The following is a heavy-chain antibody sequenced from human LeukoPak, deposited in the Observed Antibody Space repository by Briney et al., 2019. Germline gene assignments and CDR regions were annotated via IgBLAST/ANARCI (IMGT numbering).Heavy chain of an antibody. J-gene: IGHJ4*02. CDR2: ISSSGSTI. CDR1: GFTFSSYE. V-gene: IGHV3-48*03. Sequence: PGGSLRLSCAASGFTFSSYEMNWVRQAPGKGLEWVSYISSSGSTIYYADSVKGRFTISRDNAKNSLYLQMNSLRAEDTAVYYCARDLPRFLTTAPGFDYWGREPWSPSPQ. D-gene: IGHD4-11*01. CDR3: ARDLPRFLTTAPGFDY.